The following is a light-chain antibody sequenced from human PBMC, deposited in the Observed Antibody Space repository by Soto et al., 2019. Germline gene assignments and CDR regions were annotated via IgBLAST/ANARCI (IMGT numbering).Light chain of an antibody. Sequence: EIVLTQSPGTLSLSPGERATLSRRASQSVSSSYLAWYQQKPGQAPRLLIYGASSRATGIPDRFSGSGSGTDFTLTISRLEPEDFAVYYYQQYRSSPPYTFGQGTKLEIK. J-gene: IGKJ2*01. CDR3: QQYRSSPPYT. V-gene: IGKV3-20*01. CDR2: GAS. CDR1: QSVSSSY.